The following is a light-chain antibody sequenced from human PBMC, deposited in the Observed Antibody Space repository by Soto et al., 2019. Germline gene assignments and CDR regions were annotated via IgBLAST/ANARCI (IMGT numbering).Light chain of an antibody. Sequence: DIQMTQSPSSLSASVGDRVTITCRASQSISIYVNWYQQKPGRAPNLLIYAASTLQSGVPSRFSGSGSGTHFTLTISSLQPEDFATYYCQQTYDTPPYTFGQGTKLEIK. CDR1: QSISIY. J-gene: IGKJ2*01. CDR2: AAS. CDR3: QQTYDTPPYT. V-gene: IGKV1-39*01.